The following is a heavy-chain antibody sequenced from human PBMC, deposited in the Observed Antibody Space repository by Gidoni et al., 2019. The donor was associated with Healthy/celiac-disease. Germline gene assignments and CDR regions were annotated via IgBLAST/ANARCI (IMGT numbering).Heavy chain of an antibody. CDR2: INPNSGGT. D-gene: IGHD3-16*02. CDR3: ARGYYDYIWGSYPHDAFDI. J-gene: IGHJ3*02. CDR1: GYTFTGYY. V-gene: IGHV1-2*04. Sequence: QVQLVQSGAEVKKPGASVKVSCKASGYTFTGYYMHWVRQAPGQGLEWMGWINPNSGGTNYAQKFQGWVTMTRDTSISTAYMELSRLRSDDTAVYYCARGYYDYIWGSYPHDAFDIWGQGTMVTVSS.